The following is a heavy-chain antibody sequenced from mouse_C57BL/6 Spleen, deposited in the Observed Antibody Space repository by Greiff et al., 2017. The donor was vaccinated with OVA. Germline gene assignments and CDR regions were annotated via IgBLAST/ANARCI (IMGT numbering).Heavy chain of an antibody. J-gene: IGHJ3*01. Sequence: QVQLQQPGAELVKPGASVKLSCKASGYTFTSYWMHWVKQRPGQGLEWIGMIHPNSGSTNYNEKFKSKATLTVDKSSSTAYMQLSSLTSEDSAVYFCARHEGDSNYGFAYWGQETLVTVSA. CDR2: IHPNSGST. CDR3: ARHEGDSNYGFAY. CDR1: GYTFTSYW. D-gene: IGHD2-5*01. V-gene: IGHV1-64*01.